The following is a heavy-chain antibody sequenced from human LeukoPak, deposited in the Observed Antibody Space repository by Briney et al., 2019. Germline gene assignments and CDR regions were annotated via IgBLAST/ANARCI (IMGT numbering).Heavy chain of an antibody. J-gene: IGHJ5*02. CDR1: GFTFSEHR. V-gene: IGHV4-38-2*02. Sequence: GSLRLSCAGSGFTFSEHRMDWVRQVPGKGLEWIGSIYHSGSTYYNPSLKSRVTISVHTSKNQFSLRLTSVTAADTAMYYCAREGSTSGTNWFAPWGQGTLVTVSS. CDR3: AREGSTSGTNWFAP. D-gene: IGHD3-10*01. CDR2: IYHSGST.